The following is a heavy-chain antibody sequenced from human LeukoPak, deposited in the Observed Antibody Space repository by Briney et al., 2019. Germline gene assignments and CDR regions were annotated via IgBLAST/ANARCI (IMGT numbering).Heavy chain of an antibody. CDR3: AKDQGTIFGVAYDFEY. D-gene: IGHD3-3*01. V-gene: IGHV3-23*01. CDR1: GFTFSSYS. CDR2: ISGSGGST. J-gene: IGHJ4*02. Sequence: GGSLRLSCAASGFTFSSYSMNWVRQAPGKGLEWVSAISGSGGSTYYADSVKGRFTISRDNSKNTLYLQMNSLRAEDTAVYYCAKDQGTIFGVAYDFEYWGQGTLVTVSS.